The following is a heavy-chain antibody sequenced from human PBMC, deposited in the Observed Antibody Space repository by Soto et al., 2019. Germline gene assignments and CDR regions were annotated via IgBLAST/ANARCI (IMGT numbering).Heavy chain of an antibody. CDR1: GGPISSSTYY. J-gene: IGHJ3*01. CDR2: INNSGST. CDR3: ARQRAWYGEWAFDG. Sequence: SETLSLTCTVSGGPISSSTYYWGWIRQPPGKGLEWIGSINNSGSTFYNPSLKSRTTMSVDTSMNQISMNLRSVTAADTAVYYCARQRAWYGEWAFDGWGQGTLVT. D-gene: IGHD3-10*01. V-gene: IGHV4-39*01.